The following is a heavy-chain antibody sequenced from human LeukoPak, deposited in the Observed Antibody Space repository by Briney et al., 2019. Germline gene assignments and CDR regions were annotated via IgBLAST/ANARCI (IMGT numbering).Heavy chain of an antibody. CDR1: GGSISSYY. CDR2: IYYSGRT. Sequence: PSETLSLTCTVSGGSISSYYWSWVRQPPGKGLEWVGYIYYSGRTKYNPSLKSRVTISVDPSKNHFSLKLSSVTAADTAVYYFARIDYDSSGYFQDAFDIWGQGTMVTVSS. CDR3: ARIDYDSSGYFQDAFDI. V-gene: IGHV4-59*01. J-gene: IGHJ3*02. D-gene: IGHD3-22*01.